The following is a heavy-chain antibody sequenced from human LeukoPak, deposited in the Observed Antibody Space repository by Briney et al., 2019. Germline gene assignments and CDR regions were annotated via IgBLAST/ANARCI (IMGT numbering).Heavy chain of an antibody. CDR2: IYYSGST. J-gene: IGHJ4*02. CDR3: ARDHVYYYGSGSYTPFDY. V-gene: IGHV4-59*01. D-gene: IGHD3-10*01. CDR1: GGSISSYY. Sequence: PPETLSLTCTVSGGSISSYYWSWIRQPPGKGLEWIGYIYYSGSTNYNPSLKSRVTISVDTSRNQFSLKLSSVTAADTAVYYCARDHVYYYGSGSYTPFDYWGQGTLVTVSS.